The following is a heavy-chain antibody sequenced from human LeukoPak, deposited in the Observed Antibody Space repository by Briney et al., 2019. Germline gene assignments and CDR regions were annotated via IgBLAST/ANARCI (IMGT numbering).Heavy chain of an antibody. CDR1: GGSISSGSYY. J-gene: IGHJ4*02. CDR3: ARVARDYFDY. CDR2: IYYSGST. Sequence: SETLSLTCTVSGGSISSGSYYWSWIRQPPGKGLEWIGYIYYSGSTNYNPSLKSRVTISVDTSKNQFSLKLSSVTAADTAVYYCARVARDYFDYWGQGTLVTVSS. D-gene: IGHD3-3*02. V-gene: IGHV4-61*01.